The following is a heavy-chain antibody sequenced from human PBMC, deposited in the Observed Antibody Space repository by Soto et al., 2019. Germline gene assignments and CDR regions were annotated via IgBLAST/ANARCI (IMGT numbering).Heavy chain of an antibody. CDR2: IYHSGST. CDR3: ARALGSTDLFDY. Sequence: QVQLQESGPGLVKPSGPLSLTCAVSGGSISSSNWWSWVRRPPGKGLEWIGEIYHSGSTNYNPSFKSRGTISVDKSKNQFSLKLSSVTAADTAVYYCARALGSTDLFDYWGQGTLVTVSS. CDR1: GGSISSSNW. V-gene: IGHV4-4*02. D-gene: IGHD3-16*01. J-gene: IGHJ4*02.